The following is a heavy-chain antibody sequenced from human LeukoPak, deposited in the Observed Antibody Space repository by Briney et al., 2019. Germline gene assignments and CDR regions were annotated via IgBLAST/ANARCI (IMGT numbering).Heavy chain of an antibody. CDR1: GGSFSGYY. V-gene: IGHV4-34*01. J-gene: IGHJ4*03. D-gene: IGHD6-6*01. Sequence: SETLSLTCAVYGGSFSGYYWSWIRQPPGKGLEWIGEINHSGSTNYNPSLKSRVTISVDTSKNQFSLKLSSVTAADTAVYYCARGRSIAARPTLDYWGQGTTVTVSS. CDR3: ARGRSIAARPTLDY. CDR2: INHSGST.